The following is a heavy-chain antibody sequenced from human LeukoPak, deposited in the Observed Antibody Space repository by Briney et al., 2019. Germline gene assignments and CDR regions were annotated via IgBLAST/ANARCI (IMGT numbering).Heavy chain of an antibody. CDR2: IYSGGST. CDR1: GFTVSTNY. D-gene: IGHD6-13*01. J-gene: IGHJ5*02. Sequence: GGSLRLSCAASGFTVSTNYMSWVRQAPGKGLEWVSVIYSGGSTSYADSVKGRFTISRDKSKNTLYLQMNSLRAEDTAVYYCARDRAGSSSWYEGWFDPWGQGTPVTVSS. V-gene: IGHV3-53*01. CDR3: ARDRAGSSSWYEGWFDP.